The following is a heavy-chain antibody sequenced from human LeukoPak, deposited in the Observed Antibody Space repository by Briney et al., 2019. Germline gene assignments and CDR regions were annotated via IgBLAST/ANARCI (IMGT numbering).Heavy chain of an antibody. J-gene: IGHJ4*02. Sequence: SETLSLTCAVYGGSFSGYYWSWIRQPPGKGLEWIGEINHSGSTNYNPSLKSRVTISVDTSKNQFSLKLSSVTAADTAVYYCARHGRSTVTTEFDYWGQGTLVTVSS. D-gene: IGHD4-17*01. CDR2: INHSGST. CDR1: GGSFSGYY. CDR3: ARHGRSTVTTEFDY. V-gene: IGHV4-34*01.